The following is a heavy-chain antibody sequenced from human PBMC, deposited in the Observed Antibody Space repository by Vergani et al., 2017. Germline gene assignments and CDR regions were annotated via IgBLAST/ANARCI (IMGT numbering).Heavy chain of an antibody. CDR1: GYTFTGYY. CDR3: ARDGPGPNCSSTSCHYYYYYYMDV. D-gene: IGHD2-2*01. Sequence: QVQLVQSGAEVKKPGASVKVSCKATGYTFTGYYMHWVRQAPGQGLEWMGWINPNSGGTNYAQKFQGRVTMTRDTSISTAYMGLSRLRSDDTAVYYCARDGPGPNCSSTSCHYYYYYYMDVWGKXP. CDR2: INPNSGGT. V-gene: IGHV1-2*02. J-gene: IGHJ6*03.